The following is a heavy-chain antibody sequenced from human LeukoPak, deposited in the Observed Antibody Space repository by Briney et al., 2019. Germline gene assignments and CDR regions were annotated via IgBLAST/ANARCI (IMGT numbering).Heavy chain of an antibody. CDR3: ARDRTHGSYYDY. CDR2: INPNSGGT. CDR1: GYTFTGYY. J-gene: IGHJ4*02. D-gene: IGHD1-26*01. Sequence: GASVKVSCKASGYTFTGYYMHWVRQAPGQGLEWMGWINPNSGGTNCAQKFQGRVTMTRDTSISTAYMELSRLRSDDTAVYYCARDRTHGSYYDYWGQGTLVTVSS. V-gene: IGHV1-2*02.